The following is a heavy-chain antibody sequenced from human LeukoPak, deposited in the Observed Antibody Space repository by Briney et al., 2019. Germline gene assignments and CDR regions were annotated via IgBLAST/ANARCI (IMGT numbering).Heavy chain of an antibody. J-gene: IGHJ6*03. CDR2: IWYDGSNK. Sequence: PGRSLRLSCAASGFTFSSYGMRWVRQAPGKGLEWVAVIWYDGSNKYYADSVKGRFTISRDNAKNSLYLQMNSLRAEDTAVYYCARESAYMDVWGKGTTVTVSS. V-gene: IGHV3-33*01. CDR1: GFTFSSYG. CDR3: ARESAYMDV.